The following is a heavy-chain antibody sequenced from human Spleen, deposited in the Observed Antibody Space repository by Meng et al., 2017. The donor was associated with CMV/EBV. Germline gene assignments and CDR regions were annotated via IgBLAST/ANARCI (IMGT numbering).Heavy chain of an antibody. CDR1: GGSISSGGNY. Sequence: SETLSLTCTVSGGSISSGGNYWSWIRQHPGKGLEWIGYIYYSGSTYYNPSLKGRVSISADTSKNQFSLKLSSVTAADTAVYYCARDPNFPRGRYYYYGMDVWGQGTTVTVSS. J-gene: IGHJ6*02. V-gene: IGHV4-31*03. D-gene: IGHD5-24*01. CDR2: IYYSGST. CDR3: ARDPNFPRGRYYYYGMDV.